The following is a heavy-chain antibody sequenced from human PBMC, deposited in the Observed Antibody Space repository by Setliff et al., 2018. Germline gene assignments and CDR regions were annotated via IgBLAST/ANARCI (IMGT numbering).Heavy chain of an antibody. CDR3: ARGKSYYYYMDV. CDR1: GGSFSGYY. V-gene: IGHV4-34*01. J-gene: IGHJ6*03. Sequence: SETLSLTCAVYGGSFSGYYWSWIRQPPGKGLEWIGYIYSSGSTYYNPSLKSRVSISVDTSKNQFSLKLSSVTAADTAVYYCARGKSYYYYMDVWGKGTTVTVSS. CDR2: IYSSGST.